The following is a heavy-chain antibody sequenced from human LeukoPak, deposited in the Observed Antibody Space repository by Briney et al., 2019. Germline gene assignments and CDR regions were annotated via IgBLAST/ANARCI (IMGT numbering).Heavy chain of an antibody. V-gene: IGHV4-61*01. Sequence: SQTLSLTCTVSGGSISSGSYYWRWIRQPPGKGLEWNGYIYCSGGTNYNPSIKSRVTISVDTSKNQFSLKLSSVTAADTAVYYCARVTYYYDSSGYYEDVNWFDPWGQGTLVTVSS. CDR2: IYCSGGT. CDR3: ARVTYYYDSSGYYEDVNWFDP. D-gene: IGHD3-22*01. J-gene: IGHJ5*02. CDR1: GGSISSGSYY.